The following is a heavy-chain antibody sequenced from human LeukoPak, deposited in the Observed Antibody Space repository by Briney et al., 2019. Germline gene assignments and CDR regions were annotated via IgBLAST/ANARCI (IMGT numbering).Heavy chain of an antibody. Sequence: ASVKVSCKTSGYTFTNLDINWLRQAPGQGLEWMGWMSPNSGDTGYAQKFQGRVSMTRDTSISTAYMELSSLRSEDTAVYYCARAYSSGWADDAFDIWGQGTMVTVSS. CDR2: MSPNSGDT. V-gene: IGHV1-8*01. CDR3: ARAYSSGWADDAFDI. CDR1: GYTFTNLD. D-gene: IGHD6-19*01. J-gene: IGHJ3*02.